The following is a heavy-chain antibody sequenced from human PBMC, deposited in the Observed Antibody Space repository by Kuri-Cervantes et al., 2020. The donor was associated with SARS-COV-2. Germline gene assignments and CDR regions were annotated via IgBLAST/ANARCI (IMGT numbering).Heavy chain of an antibody. CDR2: IYSGGST. CDR3: ARVVGIRGYFDY. D-gene: IGHD3-10*01. J-gene: IGHJ4*02. Sequence: GGSLRLSCAASGFTFSDYYMSWIRQAPGKGLEWVSVIYSGGSTYYADSVKGRFTISRDNSKNTLYLQMNSLRAEDTAVYYCARVVGIRGYFDYWGQGTLVTVSS. V-gene: IGHV3-53*01. CDR1: GFTFSDYY.